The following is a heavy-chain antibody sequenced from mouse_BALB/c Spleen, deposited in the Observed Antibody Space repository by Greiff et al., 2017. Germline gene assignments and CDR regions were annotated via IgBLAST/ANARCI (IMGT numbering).Heavy chain of an antibody. D-gene: IGHD3-3*01. V-gene: IGHV3-2*02. Sequence: EVHLVESGPGLVKPSQSLSLTCTVTGYSITSDYAWNWIRQFPGNKLEWMGYISYSGSTSYNPSLKSRISITRDTSKNQFFLQLNSVTTEDTATYYCARGTPWYFDVWGAGTTVTVSS. CDR1: GYSITSDYA. CDR3: ARGTPWYFDV. CDR2: ISYSGST. J-gene: IGHJ1*01.